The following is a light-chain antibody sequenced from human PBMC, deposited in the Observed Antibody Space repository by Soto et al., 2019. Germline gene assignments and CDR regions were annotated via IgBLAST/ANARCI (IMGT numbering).Light chain of an antibody. J-gene: IGKJ1*01. CDR2: GAS. CDR3: QQFHNWPRT. CDR1: ESVSSN. Sequence: IVLTQSPGTLSLSPGERATLSCRASESVSSNLAWYQQKPGQAPRLLIYGASTRAAGIPARFSGSGSGTEFTLTITSLQSEDFAVYYCQQFHNWPRTFGQGTKVDI. V-gene: IGKV3-15*01.